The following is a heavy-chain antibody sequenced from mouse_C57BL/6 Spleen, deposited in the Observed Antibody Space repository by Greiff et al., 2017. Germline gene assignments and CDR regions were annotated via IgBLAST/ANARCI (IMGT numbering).Heavy chain of an antibody. CDR1: GYSITSGYY. CDR3: ARVRYYGSSGRYFDV. J-gene: IGHJ1*03. D-gene: IGHD1-1*01. CDR2: ISYDGSN. Sequence: EVKLMESGPGLVKPSQSLSLTCSVTGYSITSGYYWNWIRQFTGNKLEWMGYISYDGSNNYNPSLKNRISITRDTSKNQSFLKLNSVTTEDTATYYCARVRYYGSSGRYFDVWGTGTTLTVSS. V-gene: IGHV3-6*01.